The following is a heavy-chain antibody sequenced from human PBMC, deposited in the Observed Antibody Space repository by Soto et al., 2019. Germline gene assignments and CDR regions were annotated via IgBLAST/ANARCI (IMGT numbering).Heavy chain of an antibody. V-gene: IGHV3-49*04. CDR3: TRGYGGALDY. CDR1: GFTFGDHA. D-gene: IGHD2-21*01. J-gene: IGHJ4*02. Sequence: GGSLRLFCITSGFTFGDHAMNWVRQAPGKGLEWVGFIRSKAYGGTTEYAASVKGRFTISRDDSKSIAYLQMNNLKTEDTAVYYCTRGYGGALDYWGQGTLVTVSS. CDR2: IRSKAYGGTT.